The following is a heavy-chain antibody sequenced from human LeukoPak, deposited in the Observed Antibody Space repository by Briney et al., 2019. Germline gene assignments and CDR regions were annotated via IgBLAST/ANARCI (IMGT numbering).Heavy chain of an antibody. CDR2: INHNGNVN. CDR3: ARGGGLDV. D-gene: IGHD3-16*01. CDR1: GFTFSSYW. V-gene: IGHV3-7*03. Sequence: GGSLRLSCAASGFTFSSYWMSWVRQAPGKGLEWAASINHNGNVNYYVDSVKGRFTISRDNAKNSLYLQMSNLRAEDTAVYFCARGGGLDVWGQGATVTVSS. J-gene: IGHJ6*02.